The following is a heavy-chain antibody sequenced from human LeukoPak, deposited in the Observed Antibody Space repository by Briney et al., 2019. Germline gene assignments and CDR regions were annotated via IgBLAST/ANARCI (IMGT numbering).Heavy chain of an antibody. Sequence: PGGSLRLSCAASGFTFSSYAMSWVRQAPGKGLEWVSAISGSGGSTYYADSVKGRFTISRDNSKDTLYLQMNSLRAEDTAVYYCAKDIRALVVVVTASPFDYWGRGTLVTVSS. CDR3: AKDIRALVVVVTASPFDY. CDR2: ISGSGGST. CDR1: GFTFSSYA. J-gene: IGHJ4*02. V-gene: IGHV3-23*01. D-gene: IGHD2-21*02.